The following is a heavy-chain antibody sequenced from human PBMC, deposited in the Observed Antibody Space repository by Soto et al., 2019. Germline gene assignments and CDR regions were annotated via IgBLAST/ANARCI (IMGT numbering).Heavy chain of an antibody. V-gene: IGHV3-23*01. J-gene: IGHJ3*02. CDR3: AKATATGGGAFDI. CDR1: GFICSSYD. CDR2: ILVGGST. Sequence: PGGSLRLSCAASGFICSSYDMSWVRQAPGKGLEWVSTILVGGSTHYEDSVKGRFTISRDRSKNTLYLQMNSLTAGDTAMYYCAKATATGGGAFDICGQGIMVTVSS. D-gene: IGHD2-8*02.